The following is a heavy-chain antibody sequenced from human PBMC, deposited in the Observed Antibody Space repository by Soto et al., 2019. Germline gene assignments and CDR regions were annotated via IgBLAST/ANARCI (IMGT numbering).Heavy chain of an antibody. CDR2: ISWNSGSI. J-gene: IGHJ6*02. Sequence: RLSCAASGFTFDDYAMHWVRQAPGKGLEWVSGISWNSGSIGYADSVKGRFTISRDNAKNSLYLQMNSLRAEDTALYYCAKGGLRDPDYYYYYGMDVWGQGATVGVSS. D-gene: IGHD4-17*01. CDR1: GFTFDDYA. V-gene: IGHV3-9*01. CDR3: AKGGLRDPDYYYYYGMDV.